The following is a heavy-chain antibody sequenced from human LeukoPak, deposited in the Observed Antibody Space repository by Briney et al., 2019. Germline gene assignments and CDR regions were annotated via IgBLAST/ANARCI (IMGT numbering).Heavy chain of an antibody. CDR3: ARVYSSSFWNWFDP. Sequence: PSETLSLTCAVYGGSFSGYYWSWIRQPPGKGLEWIGEINHSGSTNYNPSLKSRVTISVGTSKNQFSLKLSSVTAADTAVYYCARVYSSSFWNWFDPWGQGTLVTVSS. CDR2: INHSGST. J-gene: IGHJ5*02. D-gene: IGHD6-13*01. V-gene: IGHV4-34*01. CDR1: GGSFSGYY.